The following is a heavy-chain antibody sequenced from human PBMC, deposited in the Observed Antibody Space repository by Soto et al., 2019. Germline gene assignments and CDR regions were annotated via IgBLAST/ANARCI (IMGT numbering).Heavy chain of an antibody. CDR1: GFTFSSYG. CDR3: ASNGTNGSGSLLDY. CDR2: IWYDGSNK. Sequence: QVQLVESGGGVVQPGRSLRLSCAASGFTFSSYGMHWVRQAPGKGLAWVAVIWYDGSNKYYADSVKGRFTISRDNSKNTLYLQMNSLRAEDTAVYYCASNGTNGSGSLLDYWGQGTLVTVSS. V-gene: IGHV3-33*01. J-gene: IGHJ4*02. D-gene: IGHD3-10*01.